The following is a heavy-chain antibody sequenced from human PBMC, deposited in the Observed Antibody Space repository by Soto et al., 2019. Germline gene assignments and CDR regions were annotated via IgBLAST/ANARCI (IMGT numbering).Heavy chain of an antibody. V-gene: IGHV1-18*01. J-gene: IGHJ5*02. CDR3: VRDRAVLETTGRYNWFDP. CDR2: ISVYNGDT. Sequence: QVQVVQSGAEVKEPGASVKVSCKASGYTFNTYGITWVRQAPGQGLEWMGWISVYNGDTNYAQNLQGRGTMTTDTSTSTAYMELKSLTFDDTAVYYCVRDRAVLETTGRYNWFDPWGQGTLVTVSS. CDR1: GYTFNTYG. D-gene: IGHD3-10*01.